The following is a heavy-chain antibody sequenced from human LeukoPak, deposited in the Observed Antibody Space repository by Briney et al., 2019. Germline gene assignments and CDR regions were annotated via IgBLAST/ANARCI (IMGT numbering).Heavy chain of an antibody. J-gene: IGHJ4*02. V-gene: IGHV4-59*01. Sequence: SETLSLTCTVSGGSISSYYWSWIRQPPGKGLEWIGYIYYSGSTNYNPSLKSRVTISVDTSKNQFSLKLSSVTAADTAVYYCASAPYCSGGSCYFDYWGQGTLVTVSS. CDR3: ASAPYCSGGSCYFDY. CDR2: IYYSGST. CDR1: GGSISSYY. D-gene: IGHD2-15*01.